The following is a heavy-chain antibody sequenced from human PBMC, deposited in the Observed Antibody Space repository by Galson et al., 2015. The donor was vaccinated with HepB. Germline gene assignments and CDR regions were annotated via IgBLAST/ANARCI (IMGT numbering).Heavy chain of an antibody. CDR2: TYYRSRWYN. Sequence: CAISGDSVSSHSAAWNWIRQSPSRGLEWLGRTYYRSRWYNDYAESVRSRISINPDTSRNQFSLQLKSVTPEDTAVYYCASVVGTIYYYGMDVCCQGTTVIVSS. CDR1: GDSVSSHSAA. D-gene: IGHD2-15*01. J-gene: IGHJ6*02. V-gene: IGHV6-1*01. CDR3: ASVVGTIYYYGMDV.